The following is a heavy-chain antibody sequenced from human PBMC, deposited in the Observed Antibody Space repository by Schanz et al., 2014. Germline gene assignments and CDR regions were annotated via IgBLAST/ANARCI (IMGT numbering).Heavy chain of an antibody. D-gene: IGHD3-9*01. Sequence: VQLVDSGGGLVKPGGSLRLSCAASGFTFSSHWMHWVRQDPGKGLVWVARINSVGSNTDYADSVTGRFTISRDNAKNTLYLQMNSLRAEDTAVYYCARDSRPNYDFLTAYYSIDYWGQGTLVTVSS. CDR2: INSVGSNT. CDR1: GFTFSSHW. CDR3: ARDSRPNYDFLTAYYSIDY. V-gene: IGHV3-74*01. J-gene: IGHJ4*02.